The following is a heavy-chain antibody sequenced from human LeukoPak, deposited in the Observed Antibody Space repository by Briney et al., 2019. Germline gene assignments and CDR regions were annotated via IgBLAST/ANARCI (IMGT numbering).Heavy chain of an antibody. CDR1: GFAFSSYW. CDR3: ARVLRFLEWLLFDY. Sequence: QPGGSLRLSCAASGFAFSSYWMSWVRQAPGKGLEWVANIKQDGSEKYYVDSVKGRFTISRDNAKNSLYLQMNSLRAEDTAVYYCARVLRFLEWLLFDYWGQGTLVTVSS. CDR2: IKQDGSEK. V-gene: IGHV3-7*01. J-gene: IGHJ4*02. D-gene: IGHD3-3*01.